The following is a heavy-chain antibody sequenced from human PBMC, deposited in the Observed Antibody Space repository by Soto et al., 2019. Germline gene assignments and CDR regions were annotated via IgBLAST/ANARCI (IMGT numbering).Heavy chain of an antibody. Sequence: SESLSLTCAASGASVTSDDYYWSWIGQPPGKGLEWIGYIYHSGSTYYNPSLKSRVSISIDTSQNQFSLKLTSLTAADTAVYYCARDPIFYYASSGYGGSYFDYWGQGSRVTVSS. CDR2: IYHSGST. V-gene: IGHV4-30-4*08. D-gene: IGHD3-22*01. J-gene: IGHJ4*02. CDR1: GASVTSDDYY. CDR3: ARDPIFYYASSGYGGSYFDY.